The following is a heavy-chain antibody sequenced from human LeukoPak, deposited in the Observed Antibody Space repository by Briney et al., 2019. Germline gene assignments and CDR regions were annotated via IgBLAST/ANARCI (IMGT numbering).Heavy chain of an antibody. CDR3: ARYNNHNWFDP. CDR1: GFTFSSYA. D-gene: IGHD5-24*01. CDR2: ISYDGSNK. Sequence: GGSLRLSCAASGFTFSSYAMHWVRQAPGKGLEWVAVISYDGSNKYYADSVKGRFTISRDSSKNTLYLQMNSLRGEDTAVYYCARYNNHNWFDPWGQGALVTVSS. V-gene: IGHV3-30-3*01. J-gene: IGHJ5*02.